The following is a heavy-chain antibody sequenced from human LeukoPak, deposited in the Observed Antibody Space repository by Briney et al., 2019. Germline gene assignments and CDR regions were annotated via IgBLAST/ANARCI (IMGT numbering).Heavy chain of an antibody. D-gene: IGHD1-1*01. CDR3: ATGVVTGTSR. CDR2: IKSKTDGGTT. CDR1: GFTFSNAW. J-gene: IGHJ4*02. Sequence: GGSLRLSCAASGFTFSNAWMSWVRQAPGKGLEWVGRIKSKTDGGTTDYVAPVKGRFTISRDDSKNTVYVQMNSLKTEDTAVYYCATGVVTGTSRWGQGTLVTVSS. V-gene: IGHV3-15*01.